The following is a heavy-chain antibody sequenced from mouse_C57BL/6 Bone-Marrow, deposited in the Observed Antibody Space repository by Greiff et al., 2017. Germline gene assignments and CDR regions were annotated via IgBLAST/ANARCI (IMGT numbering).Heavy chain of an antibody. D-gene: IGHD1-1*01. V-gene: IGHV1-12*01. CDR1: GYTFTSSN. CDR2: IYPGNGDT. Sequence: LQQSGAELVRPGASVKMSCKASGYTFTSSNMHWVKQTPRQGLEWIGAIYPGNGDTSYNQKFKGKATLTVDKSSSTAYMQLSSLTSEDSAVYFCAQEGNDYGRGFAYWGQGTLVTVSA. J-gene: IGHJ3*01. CDR3: AQEGNDYGRGFAY.